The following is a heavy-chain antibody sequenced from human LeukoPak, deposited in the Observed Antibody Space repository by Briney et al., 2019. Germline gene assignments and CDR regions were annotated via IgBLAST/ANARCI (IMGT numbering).Heavy chain of an antibody. CDR2: IYYSGST. Sequence: SETLSLTCTVSGGSISSSSYYWDWIRQPPGKGLEWIGSIYYSGSTYYNPSLKSRVTISVDTSKNQFSLKLSSVTAADTAVYYCARGYSSSWYLYYWGQGTLVTVSS. D-gene: IGHD6-13*01. CDR1: GGSISSSSYY. CDR3: ARGYSSSWYLYY. J-gene: IGHJ4*02. V-gene: IGHV4-39*07.